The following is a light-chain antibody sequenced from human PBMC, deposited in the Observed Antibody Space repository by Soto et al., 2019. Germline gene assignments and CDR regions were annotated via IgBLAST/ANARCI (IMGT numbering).Light chain of an antibody. CDR2: DAS. V-gene: IGKV1-5*01. CDR1: QSVSGW. CDR3: QHYNSYSEA. Sequence: DIQISQSPSTLSASVGDTVTVTCRASQSVSGWLAWYQQKPGEAPKLLIYDASALPSGVPSRFSGSGSGTEFTLTISSLEPDDFATYYCQHYNSYSEAFGQGTKVDIK. J-gene: IGKJ1*01.